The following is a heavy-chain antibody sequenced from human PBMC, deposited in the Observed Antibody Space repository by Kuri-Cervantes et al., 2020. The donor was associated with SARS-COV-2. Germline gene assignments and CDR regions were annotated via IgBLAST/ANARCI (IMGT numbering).Heavy chain of an antibody. V-gene: IGHV3-21*01. D-gene: IGHD3-3*01. J-gene: IGHJ3*02. CDR1: GFTFSSYS. CDR3: ARDTIFGVVIRESSAFDI. Sequence: GESLKISCAASGFTFSSYSMNWVRQAPGKGLEWVSSISSSSSYIYYADSVKGRFTISRDNAKNSLYLQMNSLRAEDTAVYYCARDTIFGVVIRESSAFDIWGQGTMVTVSS. CDR2: ISSSSSYI.